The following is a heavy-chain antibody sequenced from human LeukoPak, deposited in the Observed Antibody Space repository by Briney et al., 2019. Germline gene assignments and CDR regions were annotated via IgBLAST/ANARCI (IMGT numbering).Heavy chain of an antibody. CDR3: AKGGATYYYGAGSYYKTPFDY. CDR2: IIGSGGST. V-gene: IGHV3-23*01. J-gene: IGHJ4*02. Sequence: GGSLRLSCAASGFTFSSYAMSWVRQDPGKGLQWVSAIIGSGGSTYYADSVKRRFTISRDNSKNTLYLQMNSLRAEDTAVYYCAKGGATYYYGAGSYYKTPFDYWGQGTLVTVSS. D-gene: IGHD3-10*01. CDR1: GFTFSSYA.